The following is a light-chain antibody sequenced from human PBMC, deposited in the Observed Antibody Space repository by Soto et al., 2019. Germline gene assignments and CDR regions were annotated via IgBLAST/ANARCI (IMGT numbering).Light chain of an antibody. V-gene: IGKV1-5*01. CDR1: QSVDTW. Sequence: IPMTQSPSTLSATVGDRVSITCRASQSVDTWLAWHQQKPGKAPKVVIYDASKIPDGGPLRFSGTGSGTEFTLTISNLQPDDFATYYCQQYKTYWTFGQGTKVDIK. J-gene: IGKJ1*01. CDR3: QQYKTYWT. CDR2: DAS.